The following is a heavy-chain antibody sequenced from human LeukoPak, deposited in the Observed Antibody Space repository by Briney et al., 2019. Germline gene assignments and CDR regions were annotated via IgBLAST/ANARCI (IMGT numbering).Heavy chain of an antibody. CDR2: INHSGST. Sequence: SETLSLTCAVYGGSFSGYYWSWIRQPPGKGLEWIGEINHSGSTNYNPSLKSRVTISVDTSKNQFSLKLSSVTAADTAVYYCARRYGSGSSGTFDYWGQGTLVTVSS. D-gene: IGHD3-10*01. CDR3: ARRYGSGSSGTFDY. CDR1: GGSFSGYY. J-gene: IGHJ4*02. V-gene: IGHV4-34*01.